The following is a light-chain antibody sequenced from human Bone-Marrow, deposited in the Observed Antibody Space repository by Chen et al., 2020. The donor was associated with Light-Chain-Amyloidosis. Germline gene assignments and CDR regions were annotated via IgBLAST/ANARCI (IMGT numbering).Light chain of an antibody. Sequence: DAVMTQSPLSLPVTLGQPASISCRSSQSLVHSDGNTYLNWFQQRPGQSPRRLIYKVSNRDSGVPDRLSGSGSGSDFTLKISRVEAEDVGVYHCMQATRWPITFGQGTRREIK. CDR1: QSLVHSDGNTY. J-gene: IGKJ5*01. CDR3: MQATRWPIT. V-gene: IGKV2-30*02. CDR2: KVS.